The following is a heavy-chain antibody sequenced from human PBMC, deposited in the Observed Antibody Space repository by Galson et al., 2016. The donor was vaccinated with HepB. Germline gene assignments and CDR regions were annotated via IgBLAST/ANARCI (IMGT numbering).Heavy chain of an antibody. V-gene: IGHV5-10-1*01. CDR3: ARHEHPWAAASRDNHYDP. CDR1: GYRFTSFW. J-gene: IGHJ5*02. CDR2: IDCSDSYS. Sequence: QSGAEVKKPGESLRISCQGSGYRFTSFWITWMRQMPGEGLEYVGRIDCSDSYSTYSPSFQGHVTISADKSLSTAYLQWSSLKASDSATYYCARHEHPWAAASRDNHYDPWGQGTLVTVSS. D-gene: IGHD6-13*01.